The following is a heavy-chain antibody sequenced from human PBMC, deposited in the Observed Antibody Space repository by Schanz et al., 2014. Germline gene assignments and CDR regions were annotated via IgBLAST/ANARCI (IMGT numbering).Heavy chain of an antibody. Sequence: QVQLQESGPGLVKPSETLSLTCTVSGGSISTYYWSWIRQPAGKGLEWIGRIYHSGSPIYNPSLQSGFTISIDTSKTQFSMKRESVTAADTAMYFCARQGDVYRLDYWGQGTLVTVTS. D-gene: IGHD1-26*01. CDR1: GGSISTYY. CDR2: IYHSGSP. V-gene: IGHV4-59*08. CDR3: ARQGDVYRLDY. J-gene: IGHJ4*02.